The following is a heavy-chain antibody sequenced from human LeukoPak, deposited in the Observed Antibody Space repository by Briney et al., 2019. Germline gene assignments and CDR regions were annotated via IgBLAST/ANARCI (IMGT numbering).Heavy chain of an antibody. CDR2: IKEDGSEK. V-gene: IGHV3-7*01. J-gene: IGHJ4*02. Sequence: GGSLRLSCAASGFNFNNLWMTWVRQAPGKGLEWVANIKEDGSEKNYVDSVKGRFTISRDNAKNSLYLQMNSLRAEDTAVYYCAREIVVIPAAIPYQSDYWGQGTLVTVSS. D-gene: IGHD2-2*02. CDR3: AREIVVIPAAIPYQSDY. CDR1: GFNFNNLW.